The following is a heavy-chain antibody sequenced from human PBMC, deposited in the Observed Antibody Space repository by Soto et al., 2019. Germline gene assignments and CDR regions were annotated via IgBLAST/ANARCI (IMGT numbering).Heavy chain of an antibody. J-gene: IGHJ4*02. CDR2: ISSGGSSI. CDR1: GFTFSDYY. CDR3: ASLAIGTIIRGAPDF. Sequence: GGSLRLSCAASGFTFSDYYMTWIRQAPGKGLEWVSYISSGGSSIYYADPVKGRFTISRDNAKNSLYLQMNSLRAEDTAMYYCASLAIGTIIRGAPDFWGQGTLVTVSS. V-gene: IGHV3-11*01. D-gene: IGHD3-10*01.